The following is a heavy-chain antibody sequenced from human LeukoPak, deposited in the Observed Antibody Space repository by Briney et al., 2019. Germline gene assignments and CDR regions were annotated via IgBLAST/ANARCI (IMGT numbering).Heavy chain of an antibody. CDR3: ASSAMVRGLINFFDY. CDR1: GFTFSSYA. Sequence: GGSLRLSCAASGFTFSSYAMSWVRQAPGKGLEWVSAISGSGGSTYYADSVKGRFTISRDNAKNSLYLQMNSLRAEDTAVYYCASSAMVRGLINFFDYWGQGTLVTVSS. D-gene: IGHD3-10*01. J-gene: IGHJ4*02. CDR2: ISGSGGST. V-gene: IGHV3-23*01.